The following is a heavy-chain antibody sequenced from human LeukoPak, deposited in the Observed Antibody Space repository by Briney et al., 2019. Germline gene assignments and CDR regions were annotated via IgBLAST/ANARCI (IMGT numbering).Heavy chain of an antibody. CDR2: ISSSSSTI. CDR3: ARDHGHYYDSSGYFY. Sequence: GGSLRLSCAASGFTFSSYSMNLVRQAPGKGLEWVSYISSSSSTIYYADSVKGRFTISRDNAKNSLYLQMNSLRAEDTAVYYCARDHGHYYDSSGYFYWGQGTLVTVSS. J-gene: IGHJ4*02. V-gene: IGHV3-48*01. CDR1: GFTFSSYS. D-gene: IGHD3-22*01.